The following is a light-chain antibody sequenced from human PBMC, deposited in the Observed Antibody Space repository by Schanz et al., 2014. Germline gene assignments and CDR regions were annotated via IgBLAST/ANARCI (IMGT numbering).Light chain of an antibody. CDR1: SSNLGASYD. CDR3: QSYDSSLSAWV. CDR2: GNS. Sequence: QSVLTQPPSVSGAPGQRVTISCTGSSSNLGASYDVQWYQQLPGTAPKLLVYGNSNRPSGVPDRFSGSKSDTSASLAITGLQAEYEADYYCQSYDSSLSAWVFGGGTKLTVL. J-gene: IGLJ3*02. V-gene: IGLV1-40*01.